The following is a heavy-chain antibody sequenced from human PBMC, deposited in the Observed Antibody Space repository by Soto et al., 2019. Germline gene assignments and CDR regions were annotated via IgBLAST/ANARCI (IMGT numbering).Heavy chain of an antibody. J-gene: IGHJ4*02. CDR1: GFTFDDHG. D-gene: IGHD3-9*01. Sequence: EVDLVESGGGLAQPGRSLRLSCVASGFTFDDHGMHWVRQIPGRGLEWVSGISWNSGSIGYAESVKGRFTIFRDNAKNSLYLEMNSLRHEDTALYYCVRDTSSGWHLKDHWGQGVQVSVSS. CDR2: ISWNSGSI. V-gene: IGHV3-9*01. CDR3: VRDTSSGWHLKDH.